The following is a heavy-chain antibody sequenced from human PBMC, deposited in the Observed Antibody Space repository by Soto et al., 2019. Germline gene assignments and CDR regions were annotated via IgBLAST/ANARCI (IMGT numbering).Heavy chain of an antibody. CDR1: GGSFSGYY. V-gene: IGHV4-34*01. D-gene: IGHD1-1*01. CDR2: INHRGST. Sequence: SETLSLTCAVYGGSFSGYYWSWIRQPPGKGLEWIGEINHRGSTNYNPSLKSRVTISVDTSKNQFSLKLSSVTAADTAVYYCARPNDGGDAFDIWGQGTMVTVSS. J-gene: IGHJ3*02. CDR3: ARPNDGGDAFDI.